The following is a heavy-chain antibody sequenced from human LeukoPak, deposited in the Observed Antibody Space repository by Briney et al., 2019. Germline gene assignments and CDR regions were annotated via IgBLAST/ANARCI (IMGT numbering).Heavy chain of an antibody. CDR1: GYTFTSYA. J-gene: IGHJ4*02. CDR3: ARDVDTAHFDY. V-gene: IGHV1-3*01. D-gene: IGHD5-18*01. Sequence: ASVKVSCKASGYTFTSYAMHWVRQAPGQRLEWMGWINAGNGSTKYSQKFQGRVTITRDTSASTAYMELSSLRSEDTAVYYCARDVDTAHFDYWGQGTLVTVSS. CDR2: INAGNGST.